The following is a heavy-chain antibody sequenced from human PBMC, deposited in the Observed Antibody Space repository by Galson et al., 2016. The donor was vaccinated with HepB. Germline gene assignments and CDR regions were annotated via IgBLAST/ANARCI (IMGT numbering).Heavy chain of an antibody. Sequence: SLRLSCAASEFTFSSYVMSWVRQAPGKGLEWDSTISGNGGSTSYADSVKGRFTISRDNSKNTLYLQMNSLRAEDTAVYYCAKEGTIFGAVPYGMDVWGQGTTVTVSS. CDR3: AKEGTIFGAVPYGMDV. J-gene: IGHJ6*02. D-gene: IGHD3-3*01. CDR1: EFTFSSYV. CDR2: ISGNGGST. V-gene: IGHV3-23*01.